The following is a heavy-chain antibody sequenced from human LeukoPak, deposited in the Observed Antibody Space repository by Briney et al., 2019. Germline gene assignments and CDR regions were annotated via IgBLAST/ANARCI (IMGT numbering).Heavy chain of an antibody. CDR1: GFTVSDNY. J-gene: IGHJ4*02. D-gene: IGHD3-3*01. CDR2: IYSDDGGGST. Sequence: SGGSLRLSCAASGFTVSDNYMSWVRQAPGQGLEWVSVIYSDDGGGSTHYADSVKGRFTISRDNSKNTLYLQMNSLRAEDTAVYYCARDWSHRCFDYWGQGTLVTVSS. CDR3: ARDWSHRCFDY. V-gene: IGHV3-53*01.